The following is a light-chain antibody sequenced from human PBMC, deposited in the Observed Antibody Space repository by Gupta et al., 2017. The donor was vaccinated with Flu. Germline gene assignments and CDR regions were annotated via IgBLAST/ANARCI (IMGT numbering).Light chain of an antibody. Sequence: IVLTQSPGILSLSPGERATLSCKASQSVSSSFLAWYQQKAGQAPRLLIYGVSTRPTGIPDRFSGSGSGTDFTLAISRLEPEDFAVYYCQQDGSSPSTFGGGTKVEIK. CDR1: QSVSSSF. J-gene: IGKJ4*01. CDR2: GVS. CDR3: QQDGSSPST. V-gene: IGKV3-20*01.